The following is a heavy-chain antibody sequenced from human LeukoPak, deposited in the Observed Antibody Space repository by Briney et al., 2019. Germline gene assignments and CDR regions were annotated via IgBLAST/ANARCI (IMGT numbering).Heavy chain of an antibody. V-gene: IGHV3-23*01. CDR2: ISGSGGST. CDR1: GFTFSSYA. CDR3: AKGPVFVATIAYYFDY. Sequence: TGGSLRLSCAASGFTFSSYAMSWVRQAPGKGLEWVSAISGSGGSTYYADSVKGRFTISRDNSKNTLYLQMNSLRAEDTAVYYCAKGPVFVATIAYYFDYWGQGTLVTASS. D-gene: IGHD5-12*01. J-gene: IGHJ4*02.